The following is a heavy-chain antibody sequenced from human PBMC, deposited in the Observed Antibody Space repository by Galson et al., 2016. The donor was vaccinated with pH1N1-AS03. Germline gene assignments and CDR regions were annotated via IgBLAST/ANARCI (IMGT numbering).Heavy chain of an antibody. D-gene: IGHD2-15*01. V-gene: IGHV1-8*03. Sequence: SVKVSCKASGYTFTTYDINWVRQAPGQGLEWMGWMNPDSGNTGYAPSFQVRVTITRDTSISTAYMELSSLRSEDTAVYYCARGVVDCSGPACSGTLRFDPWGQGTLVTVSS. CDR1: GYTFTTYD. J-gene: IGHJ5*02. CDR3: ARGVVDCSGPACSGTLRFDP. CDR2: MNPDSGNT.